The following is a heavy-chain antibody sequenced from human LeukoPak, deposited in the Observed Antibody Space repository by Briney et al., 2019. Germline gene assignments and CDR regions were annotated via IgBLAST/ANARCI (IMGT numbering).Heavy chain of an antibody. D-gene: IGHD1-1*01. CDR1: GFTFSSYA. Sequence: GGSLRLSCAASGFTFSSYAMRWVRQAPGKGLEWGAAISGSGVSTYYADSVKGRFTISRYNSKNTLYLQMNSLRAEDTAVYYCAKAAQLALFDYWGQGTPVTVSS. J-gene: IGHJ4*02. CDR2: ISGSGVST. V-gene: IGHV3-23*01. CDR3: AKAAQLALFDY.